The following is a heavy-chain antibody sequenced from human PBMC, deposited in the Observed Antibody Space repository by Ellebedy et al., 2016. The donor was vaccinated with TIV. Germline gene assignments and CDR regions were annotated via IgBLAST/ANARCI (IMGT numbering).Heavy chain of an antibody. Sequence: ASVKVSXXASGYTFTSYGISWVRQAPGQGLEWMGWISAYNGNTNYAQKLQGRVTMTRDTSTSTVYMELSSLRSEDTAVYYCAGCYYYYYGMDVWGQGTTVTVSS. V-gene: IGHV1-18*04. CDR3: AGCYYYYYGMDV. CDR1: GYTFTSYG. J-gene: IGHJ6*02. CDR2: ISAYNGNT.